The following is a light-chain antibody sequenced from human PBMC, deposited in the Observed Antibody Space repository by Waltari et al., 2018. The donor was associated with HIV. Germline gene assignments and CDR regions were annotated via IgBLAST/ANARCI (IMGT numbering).Light chain of an antibody. CDR3: CSYAGSSTFV. V-gene: IGLV2-23*02. J-gene: IGLJ2*01. Sequence: QSALTQPASVSGSPGQSITIPCTGTSSDVGNYNYVSWYQQHPGKAPKLMVYDVTKRPSWVSNRCSGSKSGNTACLTISGLQAEDEADYYCCSYAGSSTFVFGGGTKLTVL. CDR1: SSDVGNYNY. CDR2: DVT.